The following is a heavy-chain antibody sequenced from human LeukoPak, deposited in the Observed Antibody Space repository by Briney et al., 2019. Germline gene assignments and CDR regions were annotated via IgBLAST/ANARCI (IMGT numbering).Heavy chain of an antibody. J-gene: IGHJ4*02. D-gene: IGHD3-3*01. CDR3: AKVGHYHDFDY. Sequence: GGSLRLSCAASGFTFDDYAMHWVRQAPGKGLEWVSLISWDGGSTYYADSVKGRFTISRDNSENTLYLQMNSLRAEDTAVYYCAKVGHYHDFDYWGQGTLVTVSS. CDR2: ISWDGGST. CDR1: GFTFDDYA. V-gene: IGHV3-43D*03.